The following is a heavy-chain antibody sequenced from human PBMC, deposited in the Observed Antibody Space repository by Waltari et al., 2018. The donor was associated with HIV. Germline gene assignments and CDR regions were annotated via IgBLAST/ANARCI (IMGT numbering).Heavy chain of an antibody. D-gene: IGHD6-19*01. V-gene: IGHV3-13*04. CDR2: IGTAGDT. CDR3: ARSGDGSGWDY. Sequence: EVQLVESGGGLVQHGGSLRLSCAAYGFTFSSYDMHWVRQATGKGLEWVSAIGTAGDTYYPGSVKGRFTISRENAKNSLYLQMNSLRAGDTAVYYCARSGDGSGWDYWGQGTLVTVSS. CDR1: GFTFSSYD. J-gene: IGHJ4*02.